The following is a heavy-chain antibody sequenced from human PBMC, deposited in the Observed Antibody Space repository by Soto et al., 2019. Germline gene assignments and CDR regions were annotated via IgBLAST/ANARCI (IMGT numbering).Heavy chain of an antibody. CDR1: GYSFTSYW. D-gene: IGHD7-27*01. CDR2: IDPSDSYT. Sequence: GASLTISCNGSGYSFTSYWISWVRQMPGKGLEWLGRIDPSDSYTNYSPSFQGHVTISADKSISTAYLQWSSLKASDTAMYYCYWGSPYYYYGMDVWGQGTTVTVSS. CDR3: YWGSPYYYYGMDV. J-gene: IGHJ6*02. V-gene: IGHV5-10-1*01.